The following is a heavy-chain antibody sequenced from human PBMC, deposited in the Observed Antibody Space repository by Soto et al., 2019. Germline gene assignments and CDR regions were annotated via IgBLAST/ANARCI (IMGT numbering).Heavy chain of an antibody. D-gene: IGHD3-10*01. J-gene: IGHJ6*02. CDR2: IKQDGSEK. V-gene: IGHV3-7*03. CDR3: ASRDITMVRGLYYYYGMDV. Sequence: EVQLVESGGGLVQPGGSLRLSCAASGFTFSSYWMSWVRQAPGNGLELVANIKQDGSEKYYVDSVKGRFTISRDNAENSLYLQMNSLRAEDTAVYYCASRDITMVRGLYYYYGMDVWGQGTTVTVSS. CDR1: GFTFSSYW.